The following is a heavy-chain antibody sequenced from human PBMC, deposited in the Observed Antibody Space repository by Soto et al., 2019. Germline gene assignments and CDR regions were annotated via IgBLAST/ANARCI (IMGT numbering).Heavy chain of an antibody. D-gene: IGHD6-19*01. Sequence: PGGSLRLSCAASGFTFSSYAMSWVRQAPGKGLEWVSAISGSGGSTYYADSVKGRFTISRDNSKNTLYLQMNSLRAEDTAVYYCAKDLDSGWYFREGQNWFEPWGQGTLVTVSS. J-gene: IGHJ5*02. CDR3: AKDLDSGWYFREGQNWFEP. CDR2: ISGSGGST. V-gene: IGHV3-23*01. CDR1: GFTFSSYA.